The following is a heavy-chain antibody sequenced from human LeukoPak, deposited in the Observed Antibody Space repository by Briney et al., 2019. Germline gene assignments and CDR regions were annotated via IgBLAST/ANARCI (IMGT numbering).Heavy chain of an antibody. V-gene: IGHV1-8*02. D-gene: IGHD3-10*01. CDR1: GYIFTGYY. J-gene: IGHJ5*02. CDR3: ARGRVVRGVGNWFDP. CDR2: INPNSGNT. Sequence: ASVKVSCKASGYIFTGYYMHWVRQAPGQGLEWMGWINPNSGNTGYAQKFQGRVTMTRNTSISTAYMELSSLRSEDTAVYYCARGRVVRGVGNWFDPWGQGTLVTVSS.